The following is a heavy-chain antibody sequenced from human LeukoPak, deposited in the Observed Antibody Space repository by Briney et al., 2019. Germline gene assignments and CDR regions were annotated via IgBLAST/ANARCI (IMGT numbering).Heavy chain of an antibody. J-gene: IGHJ4*02. V-gene: IGHV4-39*07. CDR1: GGSISSSSYY. CDR3: VGSYSSSWYSNFDY. CDR2: IYYSGST. D-gene: IGHD6-13*01. Sequence: SETLSLTCTVSGGSISSSSYYWGWIRQPPGKGLEWIGSIYYSGSTNYNPSLKSRVTISVDTSKNQFSLKLSSVTAADTAVYYCVGSYSSSWYSNFDYWGQGTLVTVS.